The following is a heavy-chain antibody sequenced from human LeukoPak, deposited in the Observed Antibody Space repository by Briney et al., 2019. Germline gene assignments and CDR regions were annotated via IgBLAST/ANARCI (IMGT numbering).Heavy chain of an antibody. CDR3: ARDRGHSGYDIDYYGMDV. J-gene: IGHJ6*04. CDR2: ISAYNGNT. V-gene: IGHV1-18*04. Sequence: GASVKVSCKASGYTFTSYGISWVRQAPGQGLEWMGWISAYNGNTNYAQKLQGRVTMTTDTSTSTAYMELRSLRSDDTAVYYCARDRGHSGYDIDYYGMDVWGKGTTVTVSS. D-gene: IGHD5-12*01. CDR1: GYTFTSYG.